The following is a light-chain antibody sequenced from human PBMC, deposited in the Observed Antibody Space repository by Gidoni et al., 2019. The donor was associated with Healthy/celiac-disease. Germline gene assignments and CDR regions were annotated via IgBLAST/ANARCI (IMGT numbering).Light chain of an antibody. Sequence: DIQMTQSPSTLSASVGDRVTITCRARQSISSWLAWYQQKPGKAPKLLIYKASSLESGVPSRFSGSGSGTEFTLTISSLQPDDCATYYCQQYNSYPLTFGQGTKVEIK. J-gene: IGKJ1*01. V-gene: IGKV1-5*03. CDR1: QSISSW. CDR3: QQYNSYPLT. CDR2: KAS.